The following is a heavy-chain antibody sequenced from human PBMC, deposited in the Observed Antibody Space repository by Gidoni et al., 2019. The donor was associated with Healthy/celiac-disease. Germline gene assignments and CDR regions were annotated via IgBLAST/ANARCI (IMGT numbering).Heavy chain of an antibody. Sequence: QVPLVQSGAEVQKPGSSVKVSCKASGGTFSSYAISWVRQAPGHGLEWMGGIIPIFGTANYAQKFQGRVTITADESTSTAYMELSSLRSEDTAVYYCAREYCSSTSCYEEAYYYYGMDVWGQGTTVTVSS. CDR2: IIPIFGTA. CDR1: GGTFSSYA. D-gene: IGHD2-2*01. CDR3: AREYCSSTSCYEEAYYYYGMDV. V-gene: IGHV1-69*01. J-gene: IGHJ6*02.